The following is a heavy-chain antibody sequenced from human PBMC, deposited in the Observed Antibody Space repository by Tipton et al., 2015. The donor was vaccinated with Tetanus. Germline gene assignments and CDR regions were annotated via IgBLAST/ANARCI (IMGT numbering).Heavy chain of an antibody. J-gene: IGHJ6*02. CDR1: GGSISSYY. V-gene: IGHV4-59*01. CDR2: IYYSGST. CDR3: ARRSPTHPFYYYYGMDV. Sequence: TLSLTCTVSGGSISSYYWSWIRQPPGKGLEWIGYIYYSGSTNYNPSLKSRVTISVDTSKNQFSLKLSSVTAADTAVYYCARRSPTHPFYYYYGMDVWGQGTTVTVSS.